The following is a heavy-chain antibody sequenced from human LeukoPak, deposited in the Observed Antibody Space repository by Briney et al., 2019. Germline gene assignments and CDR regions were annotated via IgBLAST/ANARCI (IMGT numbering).Heavy chain of an antibody. CDR2: ISGNSAST. D-gene: IGHD3-10*01. Sequence: PGGPLRLSCTASGSTFATYAMIWIRQAPGNGLDWVSSISGNSASTPYADFVTGRFTISRDNSKNTVYLQMNSLRAEDTAVYYCARGEFLGSGASLIDYWGQGTLVTVSS. CDR3: ARGEFLGSGASLIDY. V-gene: IGHV3-23*01. CDR1: GSTFATYA. J-gene: IGHJ4*02.